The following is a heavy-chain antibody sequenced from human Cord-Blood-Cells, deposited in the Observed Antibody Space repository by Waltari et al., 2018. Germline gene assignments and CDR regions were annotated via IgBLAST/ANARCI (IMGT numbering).Heavy chain of an antibody. CDR3: ARVRSGSYYFDY. J-gene: IGHJ4*02. Sequence: EVQLVESGGGLVKPGGSLRLCCAASGFTFRSFSMNWVRQAPGKGLEWVSSISSSSSYIYYADSVKGRFTISRDNAKNSLYLQMNSLRAEDTAVYYCARVRSGSYYFDYWGQGTLVTVSS. D-gene: IGHD1-26*01. CDR1: GFTFRSFS. V-gene: IGHV3-21*01. CDR2: ISSSSSYI.